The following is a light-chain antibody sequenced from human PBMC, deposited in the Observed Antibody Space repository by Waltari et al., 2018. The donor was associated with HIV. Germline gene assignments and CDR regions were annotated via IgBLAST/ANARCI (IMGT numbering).Light chain of an antibody. CDR3: SSYTSSSTQ. CDR2: EVS. Sequence: QSPLTQPASVAGSPGQSITISCTGTSSVVGGYNYVSWYQQHPAKAPKLMIYEVSNRPAAVSYRFSGSNAGNTPSLTISGLQAEDEADYYCSSYTSSSTQFGGGTKLTVL. CDR1: SSVVGGYNY. J-gene: IGLJ3*02. V-gene: IGLV2-14*01.